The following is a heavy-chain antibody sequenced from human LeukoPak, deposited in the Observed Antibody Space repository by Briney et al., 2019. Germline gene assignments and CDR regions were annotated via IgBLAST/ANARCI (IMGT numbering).Heavy chain of an antibody. D-gene: IGHD6-13*01. CDR1: GGSISSYY. Sequence: ETLSLTCTVSGGSISSYYMSWIRQAPGKGLEWVSGISGSGGSTYYADSVKGRFTISRDNSKNTLYLQMNSLRAEDTAVYYCARDRGSTEFDYWGQGTLVTVSS. CDR2: ISGSGGST. CDR3: ARDRGSTEFDY. V-gene: IGHV3-23*01. J-gene: IGHJ4*02.